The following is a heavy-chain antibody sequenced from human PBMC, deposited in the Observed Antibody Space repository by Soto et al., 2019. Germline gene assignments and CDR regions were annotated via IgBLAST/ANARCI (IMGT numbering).Heavy chain of an antibody. CDR1: GFTFSTDS. CDR3: ARFFGSGFAY. Sequence: EVQLVESGGGLVQPGGSLRLSCVASGFTFSTDSMNWVRQAPGKGLEWVAHISTSGATRYYADSVKGRFTISRDNAKTSLYLQMDSRRNEDTAVYYCARFFGSGFAYWGQGTLVTVSS. CDR2: ISTSGATR. J-gene: IGHJ4*02. V-gene: IGHV3-48*02. D-gene: IGHD6-19*01.